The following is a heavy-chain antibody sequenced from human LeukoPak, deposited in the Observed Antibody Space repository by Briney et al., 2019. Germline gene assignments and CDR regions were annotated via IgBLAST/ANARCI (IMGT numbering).Heavy chain of an antibody. CDR2: FDPEDGET. Sequence: ASVKVSCKVSGYTLTELSMHWVRQAPGQGLEWMGGFDPEDGETIYEQKFQGRVTMTEDTSTDTAYMELSSLRSEDTAVYYCATDFPCTSCPEIASDRRAFDIRGQGTMVTVSS. J-gene: IGHJ3*02. CDR3: ATDFPCTSCPEIASDRRAFDI. D-gene: IGHD2-2*01. V-gene: IGHV1-24*01. CDR1: GYTLTELS.